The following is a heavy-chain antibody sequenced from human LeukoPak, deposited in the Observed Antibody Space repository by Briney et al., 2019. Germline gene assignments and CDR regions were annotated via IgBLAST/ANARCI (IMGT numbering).Heavy chain of an antibody. Sequence: GGSLRLSCAASGFTFRSFAMSWVRQAPGKGLKWVATINDNGAGTYYADSVNGRFTVSRDNSYNTVSLQMNSLRDEDTGVYYCAKGLRTGVGPYRGYHYYMDVWGRGATVTVSS. CDR1: GFTFRSFA. V-gene: IGHV3-23*01. J-gene: IGHJ6*03. D-gene: IGHD3-16*01. CDR3: AKGLRTGVGPYRGYHYYMDV. CDR2: INDNGAGT.